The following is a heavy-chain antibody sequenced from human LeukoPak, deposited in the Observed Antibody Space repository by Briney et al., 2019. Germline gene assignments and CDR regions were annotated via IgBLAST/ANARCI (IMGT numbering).Heavy chain of an antibody. CDR3: ARQGEMATTDY. D-gene: IGHD5-24*01. CDR2: IIPIFXXX. Sequence: ASVKVSCKASGGTFSSYAISRVRQAPGQGLXGMGGIIPIFXXXXYXXXXXGRVTITXXESTSTAYMELSSLRSEDTAVYYCARQGEMATTDYWGQGTLVTVSS. V-gene: IGHV1-69*13. CDR1: GGTFSSYA. J-gene: IGHJ4*02.